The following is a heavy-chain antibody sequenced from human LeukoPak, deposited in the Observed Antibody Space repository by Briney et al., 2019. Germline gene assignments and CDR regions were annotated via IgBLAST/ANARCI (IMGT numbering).Heavy chain of an antibody. CDR2: ISPDGSTT. Sequence: GGSLRLSCAASGLTFSSYWMHWVRQAPGKGLVWVSRISPDGSTTGHADSVKGRFTTSRDNAKNTLFLQMNSLRAEDTAVYYCTRDFDFSSAIWGQGTLVTVSS. CDR3: TRDFDFSSAI. CDR1: GLTFSSYW. D-gene: IGHD3-3*01. J-gene: IGHJ4*02. V-gene: IGHV3-74*01.